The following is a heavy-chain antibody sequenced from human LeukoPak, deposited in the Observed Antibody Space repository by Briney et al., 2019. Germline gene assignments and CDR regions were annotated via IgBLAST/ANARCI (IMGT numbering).Heavy chain of an antibody. CDR3: ARDPYYYDSSGYGIDY. Sequence: ASVKVSCKASGYTFTGYYMHWVRQAPGQGLEWMGWINPNSGGTNYAQKFQGRVTMTRDTSISTAYMELSRLRSDDTAVYYCARDPYYYDSSGYGIDYWGQRTLVTVSS. CDR1: GYTFTGYY. J-gene: IGHJ4*02. CDR2: INPNSGGT. D-gene: IGHD3-22*01. V-gene: IGHV1-2*02.